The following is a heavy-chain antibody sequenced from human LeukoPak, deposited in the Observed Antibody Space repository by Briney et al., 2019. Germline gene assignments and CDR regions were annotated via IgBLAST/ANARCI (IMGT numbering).Heavy chain of an antibody. V-gene: IGHV1-69*02. Sequence: GASVKVSCKASGGTFSSYTISWVRQAPGQGLEWMGRIIPILGIANYAQRFQGRVTITADKSTSTAYMELSSLRSEDTAVYYCARGSGLRYLGYWGQGTLVTVSS. CDR3: ARGSGLRYLGY. CDR1: GGTFSSYT. D-gene: IGHD3-9*01. CDR2: IIPILGIA. J-gene: IGHJ4*02.